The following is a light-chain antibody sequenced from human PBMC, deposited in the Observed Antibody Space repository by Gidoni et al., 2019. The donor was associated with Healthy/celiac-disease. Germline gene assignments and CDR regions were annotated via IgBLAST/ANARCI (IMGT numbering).Light chain of an antibody. CDR3: QQSEA. CDR1: QSVSSN. CDR2: GAS. V-gene: IGKV3-15*01. Sequence: IVMTQSPATRSVSPGERATLSCRASQSVSSNLAWYQQKPGQAPRLLIYGASTRATGIPARFSGSGSGTEFTLTISSLQSEDFAVYYCQQSEAFXGXTKVEIK. J-gene: IGKJ4*01.